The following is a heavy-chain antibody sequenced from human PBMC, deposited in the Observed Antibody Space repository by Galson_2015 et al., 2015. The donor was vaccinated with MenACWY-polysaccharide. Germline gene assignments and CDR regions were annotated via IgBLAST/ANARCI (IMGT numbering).Heavy chain of an antibody. Sequence: SVKVSCKATGYTLSVYQMHWVRQAPGRGPEWMGRIKTNSGDTQYAPKFQGRVTMTMDKSITTGYMELSRLTSDDTAVYYCVISIQHPPSPSDDYWGQGTLVTVSS. D-gene: IGHD3-3*02. J-gene: IGHJ4*02. V-gene: IGHV1-2*06. CDR1: GYTLSVYQ. CDR2: IKTNSGDT. CDR3: VISIQHPPSPSDDY.